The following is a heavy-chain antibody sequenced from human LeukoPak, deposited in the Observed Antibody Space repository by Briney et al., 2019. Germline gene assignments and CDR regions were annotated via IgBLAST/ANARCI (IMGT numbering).Heavy chain of an antibody. CDR1: GFTFKDYW. D-gene: IGHD2-15*01. J-gene: IGHJ4*02. CDR2: IKYDGSEE. V-gene: IGHV3-7*05. CDR3: ARVGYCIGGSCYSAMAFIV. Sequence: PGGSLRLSCAASGFTFKDYWMSWVRQAPGRGLEWVANIKYDGSEEYYVGSVKGRFTISRDNAKNSLFLHMNSLRAEDTAVYYCARVGYCIGGSCYSAMAFIVWGQGTLVTVSS.